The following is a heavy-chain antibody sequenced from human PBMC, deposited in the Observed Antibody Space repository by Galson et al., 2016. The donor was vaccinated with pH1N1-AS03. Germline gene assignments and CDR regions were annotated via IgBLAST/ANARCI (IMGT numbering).Heavy chain of an antibody. V-gene: IGHV4-59*01. J-gene: IGHJ5*02. CDR2: IYYSGST. D-gene: IGHD1-26*01. Sequence: SETLSLTCTVSGGSISNYYWTWIRQPPGKGLEWIGYIYYSGSTNYNPSLKSRVTISVDTSKNQFSLKLGSVTAADTAVYYCARDLGELLGWFYPWGQGTLVTVSS. CDR1: GGSISNYY. CDR3: ARDLGELLGWFYP.